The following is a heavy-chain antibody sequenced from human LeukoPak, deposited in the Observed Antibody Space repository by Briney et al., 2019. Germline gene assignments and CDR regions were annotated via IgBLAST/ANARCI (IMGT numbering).Heavy chain of an antibody. CDR3: ARLISSGWYRSYGMDV. CDR1: GFTFSSYE. CDR2: ISSSAGSI. Sequence: HPGGSLRLSCAASGFTFSSYEMNWVRQAPGKRLEWVSYISSSAGSIYLADSVKDRFSVSRDNAKNSLYLQMTSLRAEDTAVYYCARLISSGWYRSYGMDVWGQGTTVTVSS. D-gene: IGHD6-19*01. V-gene: IGHV3-48*03. J-gene: IGHJ6*02.